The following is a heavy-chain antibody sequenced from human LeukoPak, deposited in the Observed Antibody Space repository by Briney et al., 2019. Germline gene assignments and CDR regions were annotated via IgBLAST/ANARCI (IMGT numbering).Heavy chain of an antibody. CDR2: INHSGST. J-gene: IGHJ4*02. Sequence: PSETLSLTCAVYGGSFSGYYWSWICQPPGKGLEWIGEINHSGSTNYNPSLKSRVTISVDTSKNQFSLKLSSVTAADTAVYYCAREPRPGSFDYWGQGTLVTVSS. V-gene: IGHV4-34*01. D-gene: IGHD3-10*01. CDR1: GGSFSGYY. CDR3: AREPRPGSFDY.